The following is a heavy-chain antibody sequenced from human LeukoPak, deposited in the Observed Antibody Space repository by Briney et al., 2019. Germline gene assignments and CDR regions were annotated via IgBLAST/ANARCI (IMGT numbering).Heavy chain of an antibody. J-gene: IGHJ6*02. Sequence: ASVKVSCKASGYTFTSYGISWVRQAPGQGLEWMGWISAYNGNTNYVQKLQGRVTMTTDTSTSTAYMELRSLRSDDTAVYYCARPGKSTYCSSTSCYLGFHYYGMDVWGQGTTVTVSS. CDR3: ARPGKSTYCSSTSCYLGFHYYGMDV. V-gene: IGHV1-18*01. D-gene: IGHD2-2*01. CDR2: ISAYNGNT. CDR1: GYTFTSYG.